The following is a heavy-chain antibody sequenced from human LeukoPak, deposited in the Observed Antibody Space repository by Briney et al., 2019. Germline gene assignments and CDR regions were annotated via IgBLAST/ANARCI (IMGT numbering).Heavy chain of an antibody. Sequence: GGSLRLSCAASGFTFSSYEMNWVRQAPGKGLEWVSYISSSGSTIYYADSVKGRFTISRDNAKNSLYLQMNSLRAEDTAVYYCARISYSYGYEDYWGQGTLVTVSS. J-gene: IGHJ4*02. CDR1: GFTFSSYE. CDR3: ARISYSYGYEDY. D-gene: IGHD5-18*01. CDR2: ISSSGSTI. V-gene: IGHV3-48*03.